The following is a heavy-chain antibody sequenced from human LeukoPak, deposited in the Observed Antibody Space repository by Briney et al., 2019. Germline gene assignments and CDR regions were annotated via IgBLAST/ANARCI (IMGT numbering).Heavy chain of an antibody. Sequence: SSETLSLTCTVSGGSISSYYWSWIRQPAGKGLEWIGRIYTSGSTNYNPSLKSRVTMSVDTSKNQFSLKLSSVTAADTAVYYCARVKFVVVPAAIGDYYYYYMDVWGKGTTVTVSS. CDR1: GGSISSYY. CDR3: ARVKFVVVPAAIGDYYYYYMDV. CDR2: IYTSGST. V-gene: IGHV4-4*07. J-gene: IGHJ6*03. D-gene: IGHD2-2*02.